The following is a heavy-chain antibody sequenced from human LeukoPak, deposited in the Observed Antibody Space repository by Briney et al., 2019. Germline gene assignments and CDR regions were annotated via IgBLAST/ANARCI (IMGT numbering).Heavy chain of an antibody. CDR3: ARLSSGWYDDAFDI. Sequence: SVKVSCKASGGTFSSYAISWVRQAPGQGLEWMGGIIPIFGTANYAQKFQGRLTITADKSTSTAYMELSSLRSEDTAVYYCARLSSGWYDDAFDIWGQGTMVTVSS. D-gene: IGHD6-19*01. V-gene: IGHV1-69*06. CDR1: GGTFSSYA. CDR2: IIPIFGTA. J-gene: IGHJ3*02.